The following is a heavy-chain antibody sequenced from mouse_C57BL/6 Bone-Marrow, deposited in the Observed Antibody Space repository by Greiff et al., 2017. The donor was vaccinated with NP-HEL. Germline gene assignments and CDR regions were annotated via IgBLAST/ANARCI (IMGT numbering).Heavy chain of an antibody. D-gene: IGHD2-2*01. Sequence: EVQLQQSVAELVRPGASVKLSCTASGFNIKNTYMHWVKQRPEQGLEWIGRIDPANGNTKYAPKFQGKVTITADTSSNNAYLQLSSLTSKDTAIYTCASGNGYHDYSEGYWGQGTSVTVSS. CDR3: ASGNGYHDYSEGY. J-gene: IGHJ4*01. CDR1: GFNIKNTY. V-gene: IGHV14-3*01. CDR2: IDPANGNT.